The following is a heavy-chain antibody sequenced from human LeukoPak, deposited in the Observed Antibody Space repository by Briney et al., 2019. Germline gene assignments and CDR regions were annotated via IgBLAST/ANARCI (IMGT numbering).Heavy chain of an antibody. CDR1: GFTFSSYE. V-gene: IGHV3-48*03. CDR3: ARVLYCTNGVCYMEYYYYYGMDV. Sequence: PGGSLRLSCEASGFTFSSYEMNWVRQAPGKGLEWVSYISSSGSTIYYADSVKGRFTISRDNAKNSLYLQMNSLRAEDTAVYYCARVLYCTNGVCYMEYYYYYGMDVWGQGTTVTVSS. CDR2: ISSSGSTI. J-gene: IGHJ6*02. D-gene: IGHD2-8*01.